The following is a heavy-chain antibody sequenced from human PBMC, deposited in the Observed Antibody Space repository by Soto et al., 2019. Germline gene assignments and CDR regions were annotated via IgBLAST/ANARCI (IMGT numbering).Heavy chain of an antibody. V-gene: IGHV1-69*02. CDR3: ARLLYYDSSGYPVDY. CDR1: GGTFSSY. J-gene: IGHJ4*02. Sequence: QVQLVQSGAEVKKPGSSVKVSCKASGGTFSSYISWVRQAPGQGLEWMGRIIPILGIANYAQKFQGRVTITADKSTSTGYMELSSLRSEDTAVYYCARLLYYDSSGYPVDYWGQGTLVTVSS. CDR2: IIPILGIA. D-gene: IGHD3-22*01.